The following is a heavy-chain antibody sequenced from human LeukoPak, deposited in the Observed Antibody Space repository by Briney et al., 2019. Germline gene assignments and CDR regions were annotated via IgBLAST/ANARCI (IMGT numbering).Heavy chain of an antibody. CDR2: TYYRSKWYN. V-gene: IGHV6-1*01. CDR3: ARGVLRFLEWLLFPHPMDV. D-gene: IGHD3-3*01. J-gene: IGHJ6*03. CDR1: GDSVSSNSAA. Sequence: SQTLSLTCAISGDSVSSNSAAWNWIRQSPSRGLEWLGRTYYRSKWYNDYAVSVKSRITINPDTSKNQFSLQLNSVTPKDTAVYYCARGVLRFLEWLLFPHPMDVWGKGTTVTVSS.